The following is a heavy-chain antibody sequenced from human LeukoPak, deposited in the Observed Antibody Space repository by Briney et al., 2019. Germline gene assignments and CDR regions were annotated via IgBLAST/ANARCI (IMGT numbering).Heavy chain of an antibody. CDR2: IYTSGST. Sequence: PSETLSLTCTVSGGSISSYYWSWIRQPAGKGLEWIGRIYTSGSTNYNPSLKSRVTMSVDTSKNQFSLKLSSVTAADTAVYYCARAISSSWYTPYFDYWGQGTLVTVSS. V-gene: IGHV4-4*07. J-gene: IGHJ4*02. D-gene: IGHD6-13*01. CDR1: GGSISSYY. CDR3: ARAISSSWYTPYFDY.